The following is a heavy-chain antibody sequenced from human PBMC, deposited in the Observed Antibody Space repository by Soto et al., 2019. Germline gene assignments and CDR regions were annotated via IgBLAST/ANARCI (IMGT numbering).Heavy chain of an antibody. J-gene: IGHJ4*02. D-gene: IGHD1-20*01. Sequence: GGSLRLSCAASGFTLSDHYMDWVRQAPGKGLEWVGRTRDKANSYTTEYAASVKGRFTISRDDSKNSLYLQMNSLKTEDAAVYYCARLTRYYFDYWGQGTLVTVSS. V-gene: IGHV3-72*01. CDR3: ARLTRYYFDY. CDR1: GFTLSDHY. CDR2: TRDKANSYTT.